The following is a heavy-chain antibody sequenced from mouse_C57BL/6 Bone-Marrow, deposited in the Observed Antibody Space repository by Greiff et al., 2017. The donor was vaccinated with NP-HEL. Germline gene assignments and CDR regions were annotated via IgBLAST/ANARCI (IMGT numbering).Heavy chain of an antibody. Sequence: QVQLQQPGAELVMPGASVKLSCKASGYTFTSYWLHWVKQRPGQGLEWIGEIDPSDSYTNYNQKFKGKSTLTVDKSSSTAYMQLSRLTSEDSAVYYRAMTTVLHWYFDVWGTGTTVTVSS. J-gene: IGHJ1*03. V-gene: IGHV1-69*01. CDR2: IDPSDSYT. CDR1: GYTFTSYW. CDR3: AMTTVLHWYFDV. D-gene: IGHD1-1*01.